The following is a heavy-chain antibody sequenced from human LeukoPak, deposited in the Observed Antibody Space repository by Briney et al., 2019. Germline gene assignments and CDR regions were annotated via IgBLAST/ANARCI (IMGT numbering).Heavy chain of an antibody. V-gene: IGHV5-51*01. CDR1: GYSFTNYW. CDR3: ARRSYYDGTGSSFDY. J-gene: IGHJ4*02. D-gene: IGHD3-22*01. CDR2: IYPGDSDT. Sequence: GESLKISCKSSGYSFTNYWIGWVRQMPGKGLEWMGIIYPGDSDTRYSPSFQGQVTISADKSISTAYLQWSSLKASDTAIYYCARRSYYDGTGSSFDYWGQGTLVTVSS.